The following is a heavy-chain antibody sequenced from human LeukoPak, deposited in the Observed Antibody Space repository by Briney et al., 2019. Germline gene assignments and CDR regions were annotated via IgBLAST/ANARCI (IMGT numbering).Heavy chain of an antibody. CDR1: GGSISSGTYY. D-gene: IGHD6-13*01. J-gene: IGHJ4*02. Sequence: SESLSLTCTVSGGSISSGTYYWGWIRQPPGKGLGWIGNIYNSGSTYYNPSLKSRVTISIDTSENQFSPKLSSVTAADTAVYYCARVAAATVSPYYFDYWGQGTLVTVSS. CDR3: ARVAAATVSPYYFDY. V-gene: IGHV4-39*07. CDR2: IYNSGST.